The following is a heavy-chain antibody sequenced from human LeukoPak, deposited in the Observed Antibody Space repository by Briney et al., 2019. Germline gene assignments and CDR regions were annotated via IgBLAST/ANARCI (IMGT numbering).Heavy chain of an antibody. CDR3: ARGNPPPYSSPAFHH. D-gene: IGHD6-19*01. Sequence: GGSLRLSCSAPGFNFNNYAMNWVRQAPGKGLEYVSAISSNGGSTYYADSVKGRCTISRDNSKNTLYLQMSSLRAEDTAVYYCARGNPPPYSSPAFHHWGQGTLVTVSS. J-gene: IGHJ1*01. CDR2: ISSNGGST. V-gene: IGHV3-64D*08. CDR1: GFNFNNYA.